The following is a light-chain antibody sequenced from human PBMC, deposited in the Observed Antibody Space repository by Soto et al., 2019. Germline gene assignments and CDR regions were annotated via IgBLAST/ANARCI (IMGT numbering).Light chain of an antibody. CDR2: EVT. CDR1: SSDVGRYNY. V-gene: IGLV2-8*01. CDR3: NSYVGSNNYV. J-gene: IGLJ1*01. Sequence: QSVLTQPPSASGSPGQSVTISCIGTSSDVGRYNYVSWYQHHPGEAPKLIIYEVTKRPSGVPDRFSGSKSGNTASLTVSGLQADDEADYYCNSYVGSNNYVFGTGTKVT.